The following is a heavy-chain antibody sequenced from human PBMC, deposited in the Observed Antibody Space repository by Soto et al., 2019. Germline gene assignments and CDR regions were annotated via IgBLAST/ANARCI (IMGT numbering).Heavy chain of an antibody. J-gene: IGHJ6*02. CDR3: AREAIVAGATTGMDV. CDR2: INPGYPAGRST. CDR1: GYTLTTFF. Sequence: ASVKVSCKASGYTLTTFFMHCVLQSPGQCLEWMGVINPGYPAGRSTTYAQKFQGRVTMTTDTSTSTVYMELSRLRSDDTAVYYCAREAIVAGATTGMDVWGQGTTVTVSS. D-gene: IGHD1-26*01. V-gene: IGHV1-46*01.